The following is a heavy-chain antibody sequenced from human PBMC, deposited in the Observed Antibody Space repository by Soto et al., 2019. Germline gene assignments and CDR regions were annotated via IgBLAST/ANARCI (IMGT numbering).Heavy chain of an antibody. D-gene: IGHD2-15*01. V-gene: IGHV1-69*01. CDR2: IIPIFGTA. CDR3: AGDRGRVVVAATPRYYYGMDV. CDR1: GGTFSSYA. Sequence: QVQLVQSGAEVKKPGSSVKVSCKASGGTFSSYAISWVRQAPGQGLEWMGGIIPIFGTANYAQKFQGRVTITADESTSTAYMELSSLRSEDTAVYYCAGDRGRVVVAATPRYYYGMDVWGQGTTVTVSS. J-gene: IGHJ6*02.